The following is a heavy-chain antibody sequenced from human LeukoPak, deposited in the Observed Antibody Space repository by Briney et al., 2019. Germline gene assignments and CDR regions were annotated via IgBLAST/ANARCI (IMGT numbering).Heavy chain of an antibody. CDR3: ARHWGNWCDP. J-gene: IGHJ5*02. V-gene: IGHV4-59*08. CDR2: IYYSGST. CDR1: GGSISSYY. Sequence: ASETLSLTCTVSGGSISSYYWSWIRQPPGKGLEWIGYIYYSGSTNYNPSLKSRVTISVDTAKDQFSLKLSSVTAADTAVYYGARHWGNWCDPWGQGTLVTVCS. D-gene: IGHD3-16*01.